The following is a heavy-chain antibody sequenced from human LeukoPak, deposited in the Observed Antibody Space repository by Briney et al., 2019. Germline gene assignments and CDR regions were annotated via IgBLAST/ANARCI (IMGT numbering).Heavy chain of an antibody. CDR3: ARRNFDPSGSASLDY. CDR2: VYPADSDT. Sequence: GESLKISCKGSGYSFTSYWIGWVRQMPGKGLEWMGVVYPADSDTRYSPSFQGQVSISADKSMNTAYLQWSVLKASDTAMYYCARRNFDPSGSASLDYWGQGILVTVSS. V-gene: IGHV5-51*01. J-gene: IGHJ4*02. D-gene: IGHD3-22*01. CDR1: GYSFTSYW.